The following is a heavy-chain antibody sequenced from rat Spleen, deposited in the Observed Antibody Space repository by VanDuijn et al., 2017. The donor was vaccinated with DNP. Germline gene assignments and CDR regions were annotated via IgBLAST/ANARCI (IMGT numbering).Heavy chain of an antibody. CDR2: ISYDGDTT. CDR1: GFTFSNYY. V-gene: IGHV5-7*01. Sequence: EVQPVESGGGLVQPGRSLKLSCAASGFTFSNYYMAWVRQAPKKGLEWVATISYDGDTTYYRDSVKGRFTISRDNAKNTLYLQMGSLRSEDTATYYCARGTMMVVTPFAYWGQGTLVTVSS. D-gene: IGHD1-12*02. J-gene: IGHJ3*01. CDR3: ARGTMMVVTPFAY.